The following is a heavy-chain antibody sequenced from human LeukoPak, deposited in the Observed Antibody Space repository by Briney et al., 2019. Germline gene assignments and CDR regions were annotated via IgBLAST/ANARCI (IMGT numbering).Heavy chain of an antibody. J-gene: IGHJ4*02. D-gene: IGHD6-19*01. CDR3: ARDDTSGGYYEFGY. Sequence: GGSLRLSCAASGFTFTTYWMTWVRQAPGKGLEWVANINQDGSEKYYVDSVRGRFTISRDNAKNSLYLQMNSLRGEDTAVYYCARDDTSGGYYEFGYWGQGTLVTVSS. V-gene: IGHV3-7*01. CDR2: INQDGSEK. CDR1: GFTFTTYW.